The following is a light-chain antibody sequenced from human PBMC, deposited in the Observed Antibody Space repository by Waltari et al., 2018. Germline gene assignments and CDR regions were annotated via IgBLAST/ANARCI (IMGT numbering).Light chain of an antibody. Sequence: DVQMTQSPSTLSASVGDRVTITCRASDDINTWLAWYQQKPGKGPKLLISDASSLKSGVPSRFSGSRSGTDFTLTITSMQPDDFATYYCQHYKNFPLTFGGGTNVEV. CDR2: DAS. V-gene: IGKV1-5*01. CDR1: DDINTW. CDR3: QHYKNFPLT. J-gene: IGKJ4*01.